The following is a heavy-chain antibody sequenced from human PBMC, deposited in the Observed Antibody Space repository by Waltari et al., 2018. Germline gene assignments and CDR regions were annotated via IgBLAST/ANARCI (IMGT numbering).Heavy chain of an antibody. Sequence: EERLVQSGGGLVQPGGSLRLSCEASGFSLTNYTMNWVRQAPGKGVEWVAYISDTSRTTFYADSVRGRFIISRNNAKNSLSLQMVSLRGEDTAVYYCAVARGNYDVLTGFPVDSWGQGTLVTVSS. CDR2: ISDTSRTT. CDR1: GFSLTNYT. CDR3: AVARGNYDVLTGFPVDS. D-gene: IGHD3-9*01. J-gene: IGHJ5*01. V-gene: IGHV3-48*01.